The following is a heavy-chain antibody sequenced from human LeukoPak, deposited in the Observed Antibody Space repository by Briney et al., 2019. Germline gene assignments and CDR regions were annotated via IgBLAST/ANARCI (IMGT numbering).Heavy chain of an antibody. D-gene: IGHD3-22*01. CDR1: GGSISSGGYS. J-gene: IGHJ6*02. CDR3: ARGGYYYDSSGYLSGMDV. Sequence: SETLSLTCAVSGGSISSGGYSWSWIRQPPGKGLEWIGYIYHSGSTYYNPSLKSRVTISVDRSKNQFSLRLSSVTAAATAVYYCARGGYYYDSSGYLSGMDVWGQGTTVTVSS. V-gene: IGHV4-30-2*01. CDR2: IYHSGST.